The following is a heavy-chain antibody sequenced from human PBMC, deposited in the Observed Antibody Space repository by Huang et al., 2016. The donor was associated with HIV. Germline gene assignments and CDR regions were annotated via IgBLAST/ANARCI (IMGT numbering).Heavy chain of an antibody. CDR3: ASGEYGKNAYDI. CDR1: GGSITSSNHS. Sequence: QLHLQQSGPGLVRPSETLSLICTVSGGSITSSNHSWGWIRQTPGKGLEWIGNFYYSGDAYYTPSLKNRGSISIDTSKSQFSLRLSSVIATDTAVYYCASGEYGKNAYDIWGQGTVVTVSA. CDR2: FYYSGDA. V-gene: IGHV4-39*01. J-gene: IGHJ3*02. D-gene: IGHD2-2*01.